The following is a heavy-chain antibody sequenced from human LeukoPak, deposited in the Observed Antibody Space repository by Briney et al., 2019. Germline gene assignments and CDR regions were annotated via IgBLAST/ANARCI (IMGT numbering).Heavy chain of an antibody. CDR3: ARLPRAKTTIFGVVK. J-gene: IGHJ4*02. V-gene: IGHV1-2*02. CDR2: INPNSGGT. Sequence: ASVKVSCKASGYTFTGYYMHWVRQAPGQGLEWMGWINPNSGGTNYAQKFQGRVTMTRDTSISTAYMELSRLRSDDTAVYYRARLPRAKTTIFGVVKWGQGTLVTVPS. CDR1: GYTFTGYY. D-gene: IGHD3-3*01.